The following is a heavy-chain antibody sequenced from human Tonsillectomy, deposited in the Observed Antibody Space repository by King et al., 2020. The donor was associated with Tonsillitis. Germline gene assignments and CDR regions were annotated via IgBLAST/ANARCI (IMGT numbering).Heavy chain of an antibody. D-gene: IGHD3/OR15-3a*01. CDR3: ARDRGQFADWLYFFDF. CDR1: GFTLSNYG. V-gene: IGHV3-33*01. J-gene: IGHJ4*02. CDR2: MWSDGSNK. Sequence: VQLVESWGGVVQPGRSLRLSCVASGFTLSNYGMHWVRQAPGKGLEWVAVMWSDGSNKYYADSVKGRFTVSRDNSQSTMYLQMNSLRAEDTAVYYCARDRGQFADWLYFFDFWGQGTLVTVSS.